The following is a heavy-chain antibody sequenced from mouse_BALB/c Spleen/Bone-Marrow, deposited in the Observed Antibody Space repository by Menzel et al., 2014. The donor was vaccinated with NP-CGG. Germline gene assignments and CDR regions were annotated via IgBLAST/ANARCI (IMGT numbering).Heavy chain of an antibody. Sequence: VQLQQSGPGLVAPSQSLSITCTISGFSFASYGVHWVRQPPGKGLEWLGVMWAGGSTNYNSALMSKLSISKDNSESQVFLKMNSLQTHDTAMYYCARGSYFYSMDYWGQGTSVTVSS. CDR2: MWAGGST. J-gene: IGHJ4*01. CDR1: GFSFASYG. CDR3: ARGSYFYSMDY. V-gene: IGHV2-9*02.